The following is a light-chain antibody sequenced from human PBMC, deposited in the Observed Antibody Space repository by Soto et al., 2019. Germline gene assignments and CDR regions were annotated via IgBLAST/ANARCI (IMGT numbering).Light chain of an antibody. CDR1: QSVNSN. J-gene: IGKJ4*01. V-gene: IGKV3-15*01. CDR2: GAS. CDR3: QQYNDWPLT. Sequence: EKVMTQSPAALSVSPGERATLSCRASQSVNSNLAWYQRKPGQAPRLLLYGASTRATGIPARFSGSASGTAFTLTLSSLQSEHSAVYSCQQYNDWPLTFGGGTKVEIK.